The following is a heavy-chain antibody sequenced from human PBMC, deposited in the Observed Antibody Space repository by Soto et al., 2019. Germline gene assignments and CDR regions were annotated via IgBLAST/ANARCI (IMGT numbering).Heavy chain of an antibody. Sequence: EVQLVESGGGLVQPGGSLRLSCAASGFTLSSYWMHWVRQAPGKGLVWVSRINSDGSSTSYADSVKGRFTISRDNAKNTLYLQMNSLRAEDTSVYYCARGGSLNWYFDLWCRGTLSTVSS. CDR1: GFTLSSYW. D-gene: IGHD1-26*01. V-gene: IGHV3-74*01. CDR2: INSDGSST. J-gene: IGHJ2*01. CDR3: ARGGSLNWYFDL.